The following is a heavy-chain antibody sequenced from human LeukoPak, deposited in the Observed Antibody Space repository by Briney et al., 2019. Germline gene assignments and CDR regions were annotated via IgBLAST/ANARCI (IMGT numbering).Heavy chain of an antibody. CDR2: VHSSRGS. CDR1: GVSITNYY. J-gene: IGHJ4*02. D-gene: IGHD1-7*01. CDR3: ARENWNYGEDF. Sequence: KSSETLSLTCTVSGVSITNYYWSWIRQPAGKGLEWIGRVHSSRGSNYNPSLKSRVTMSVDTSKSQVSLKLISLTAADTAVYYCARENWNYGEDFWGQGTLVTVSS. V-gene: IGHV4-4*07.